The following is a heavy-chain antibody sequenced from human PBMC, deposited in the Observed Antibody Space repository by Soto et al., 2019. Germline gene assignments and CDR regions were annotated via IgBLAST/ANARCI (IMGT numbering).Heavy chain of an antibody. CDR2: ISSGGSGI. CDR3: ARSTGYNGMDV. J-gene: IGHJ6*02. Sequence: PGGSLRLSCAASGFNFNNYNMNWVRQAPGKGLEWVSYISSGGSGIYYAASVKGRFTISRDNAKNSVFLQLSSLRDEDTAVYYCARSTGYNGMDVWGQGATVTV. V-gene: IGHV3-48*02. D-gene: IGHD6-13*01. CDR1: GFNFNNYN.